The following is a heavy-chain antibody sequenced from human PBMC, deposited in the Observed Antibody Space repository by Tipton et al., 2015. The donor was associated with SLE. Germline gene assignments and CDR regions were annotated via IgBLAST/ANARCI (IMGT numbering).Heavy chain of an antibody. Sequence: QLVQSGPEVKKPGASVKVSCKASGYIFTGYCVHWVRQAPGQGLEWMGWINPHSGDTNDAQKFQGRVSTTRDTSINTVYMELSDLTYDDTAVYFCARGHWGPHDACDIWGQGTAVTVSS. CDR1: GYIFTGYC. CDR2: INPHSGDT. J-gene: IGHJ3*02. D-gene: IGHD7-27*01. V-gene: IGHV1-2*02. CDR3: ARGHWGPHDACDI.